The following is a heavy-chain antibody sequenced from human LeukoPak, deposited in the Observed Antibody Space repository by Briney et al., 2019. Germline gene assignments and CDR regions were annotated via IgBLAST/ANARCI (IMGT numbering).Heavy chain of an antibody. J-gene: IGHJ4*02. CDR1: GGSINNYY. CDR2: TYYSGTT. CDR3: ARFDTSGYRAFDY. V-gene: IGHV4-59*08. Sequence: PSETLSLTCPVSGGSINNYYWNWIRQPPGKGLEWIGYTYYSGTTNYNPSLKSRVTISVDTSKNQFSLRLSSVTAADTAVYYCARFDTSGYRAFDYWGQGILVTVSS. D-gene: IGHD3-22*01.